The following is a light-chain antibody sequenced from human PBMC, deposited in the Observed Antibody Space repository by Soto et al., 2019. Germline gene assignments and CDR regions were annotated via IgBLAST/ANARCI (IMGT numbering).Light chain of an antibody. CDR2: DVN. CDR3: SSYAGSNNGV. Sequence: QSVLTQPPSASGSPGQSLTISCTGTSSDVGGYNFVSWYQQHPGKAPKLMISDVNRRPSGVPDRFSGSKSGNTASLTVSGLQAEDEADYYCSSYAGSNNGVFGGGTQLTVL. CDR1: SSDVGGYNF. J-gene: IGLJ3*02. V-gene: IGLV2-8*01.